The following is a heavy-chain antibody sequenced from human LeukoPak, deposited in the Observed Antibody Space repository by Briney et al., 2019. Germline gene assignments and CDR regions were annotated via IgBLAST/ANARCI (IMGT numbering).Heavy chain of an antibody. CDR1: GYTFTSYY. Sequence: ASVKVSCKASGYTFTSYYMHCVRQTPGDRLEWMGIINPNGGSTSYAQKFQGRVTMTRDMSTSTVYMELSSLRAEDTAVYYCACGDYMYCSSTSCYIKGFDPWGQGTLVTVSS. CDR2: INPNGGST. D-gene: IGHD2-2*02. V-gene: IGHV1-46*01. CDR3: ACGDYMYCSSTSCYIKGFDP. J-gene: IGHJ5*02.